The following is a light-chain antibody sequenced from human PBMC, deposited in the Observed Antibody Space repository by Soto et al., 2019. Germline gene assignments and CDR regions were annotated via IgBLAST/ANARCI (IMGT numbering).Light chain of an antibody. V-gene: IGLV2-14*01. Sequence: QSALTQPASVSGSPGQSITISCTGTSSDVGDYNYVSWYQQHPGKAPKLMIYEVSNRPSGVSNRFSGSKSGNTASLTISGLQAEDEADYYCSSYTSSSTVFGTATKLTVL. CDR1: SSDVGDYNY. CDR2: EVS. CDR3: SSYTSSSTV. J-gene: IGLJ1*01.